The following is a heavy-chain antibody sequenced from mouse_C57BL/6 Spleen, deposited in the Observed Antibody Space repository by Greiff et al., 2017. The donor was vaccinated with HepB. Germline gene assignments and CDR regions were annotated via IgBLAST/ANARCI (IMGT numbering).Heavy chain of an antibody. Sequence: VQLQQPGAELVKPGASVKLSCKASGYTFTSYWMHWVKQRPGRGLEWIGRIDPGDGDTNYNGKFKGKATLTADKSSSTDYMQLSSLTSEDSAVYFCARLYYYGSEYYFDYWGQGTTLTVSS. D-gene: IGHD1-1*01. CDR2: IDPGDGDT. CDR1: GYTFTSYW. CDR3: ARLYYYGSEYYFDY. V-gene: IGHV1-62-3*01. J-gene: IGHJ2*01.